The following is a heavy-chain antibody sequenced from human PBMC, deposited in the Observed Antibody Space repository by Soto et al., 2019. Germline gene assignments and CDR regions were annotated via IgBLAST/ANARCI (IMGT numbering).Heavy chain of an antibody. CDR2: IYYGGST. V-gene: IGHV4-31*03. J-gene: IGHJ4*01. Sequence: PSETVSLTSTVSGGSISSGGYYWSWIRQHPGKGLEWIGYIYYGGSTYYNPSLKSRATISGDTSKNQFSLKLSSVTAADTAVYYCARGGYYYENSGQNAYDYWGQGILVTVS. D-gene: IGHD3-22*01. CDR3: ARGGYYYENSGQNAYDY. CDR1: GGSISSGGYY.